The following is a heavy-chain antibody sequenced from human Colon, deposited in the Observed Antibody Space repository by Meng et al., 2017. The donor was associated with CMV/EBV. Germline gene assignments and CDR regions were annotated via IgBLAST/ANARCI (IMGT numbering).Heavy chain of an antibody. V-gene: IGHV1-2*02. CDR2: INPKSGGI. CDR3: ARVEYQLLSVDY. CDR1: GYSFSGYY. Sequence: ASVKVSCKGSGYSFSGYYIHWVRQAPGPGLEWMGSINPKSGGIKYAQKFQGRVTMTRDTSISTAYMELSRLRSDDTAVYYCARVEYQLLSVDYWGQGTLVTVSS. J-gene: IGHJ4*02. D-gene: IGHD2-2*01.